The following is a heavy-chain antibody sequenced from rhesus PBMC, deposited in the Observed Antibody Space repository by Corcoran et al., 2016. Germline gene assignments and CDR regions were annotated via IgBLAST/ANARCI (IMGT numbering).Heavy chain of an antibody. D-gene: IGHD7-45*01. CDR3: ARDSELGYWYFDL. J-gene: IGHJ2*01. CDR1: GGSLSDRYY. CDR2: IYGSGGST. V-gene: IGHV4S7*01. Sequence: QVQLQESGPGLVKPSETLSLTCTVSGGSLSDRYYWSWLRQPPGKGLEWMGRIYGSGGSTNYNPSLKSRVTISRDTSKNQFSLKLSSVTAADTAVYYCARDSELGYWYFDLWGPGTPITISS.